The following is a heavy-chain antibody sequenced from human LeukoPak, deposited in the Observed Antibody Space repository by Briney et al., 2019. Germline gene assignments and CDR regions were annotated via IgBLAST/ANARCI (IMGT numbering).Heavy chain of an antibody. CDR3: AREPTGIAVAGSIDY. Sequence: GGSQRLSCAASGFTFSSNGMHWVRQAPGKGLEWVAVISYDGSNKYYADSVKGRFTISRDNSKNTLYLQMNSLRAEDTAVYYCAREPTGIAVAGSIDYWGQGTLVTVSS. V-gene: IGHV3-30*03. J-gene: IGHJ4*02. CDR2: ISYDGSNK. D-gene: IGHD6-19*01. CDR1: GFTFSSNG.